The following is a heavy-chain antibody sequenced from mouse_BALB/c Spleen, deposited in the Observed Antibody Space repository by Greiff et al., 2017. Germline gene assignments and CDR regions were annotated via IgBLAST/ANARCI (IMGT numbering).Heavy chain of an antibody. Sequence: VQLQQSGPEPGKPGASVKISCKASGYSFTGYNMYWVKQSHRKSLEWIGYIDPYNGGTSYNQKSKGKATLTVDKSSSTAYMHLNSLTSEDSAIYYCARAYDGYYGAMDYWGQGTSVTVSS. CDR3: ARAYDGYYGAMDY. CDR2: IDPYNGGT. J-gene: IGHJ4*01. D-gene: IGHD2-3*01. V-gene: IGHV1S135*01. CDR1: GYSFTGYN.